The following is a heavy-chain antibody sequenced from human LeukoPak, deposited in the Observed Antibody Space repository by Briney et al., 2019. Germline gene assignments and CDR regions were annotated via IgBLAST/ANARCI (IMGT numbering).Heavy chain of an antibody. CDR1: GFTFGSNV. V-gene: IGHV3-23*01. Sequence: PGGSLRLSCAASGFTFGSNVMSWVCQAPGKGLEWVSAITASGDNTYYADSVKGRLTISRDNSKNTLYLQMSSLRAEDTAVYYCAKQGYSSWYEYWGQGTLVTVSS. CDR3: AKQGYSSWYEY. D-gene: IGHD6-13*01. J-gene: IGHJ4*02. CDR2: ITASGDNT.